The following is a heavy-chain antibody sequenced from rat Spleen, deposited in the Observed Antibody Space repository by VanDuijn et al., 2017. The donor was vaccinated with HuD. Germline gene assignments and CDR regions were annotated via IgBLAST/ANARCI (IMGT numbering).Heavy chain of an antibody. CDR1: GFTFNNYW. J-gene: IGHJ2*01. Sequence: EVQLVESGGGLVQPGRSLKLSCVASGFTFNNYWMTWIRQAPGKGLEWVASITNTGGSTYYPDSVKGEFTIHKDNAKSTLYLQMNSLRSEETATYYCTRGDYYSGSFDYWGQGVMVTVSS. CDR2: ITNTGGST. CDR3: TRGDYYSGSFDY. D-gene: IGHD1-1*01. V-gene: IGHV5-31*01.